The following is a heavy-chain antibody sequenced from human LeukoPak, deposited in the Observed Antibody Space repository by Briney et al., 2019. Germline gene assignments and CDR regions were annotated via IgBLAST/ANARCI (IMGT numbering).Heavy chain of an antibody. J-gene: IGHJ5*02. D-gene: IGHD2-2*02. V-gene: IGHV3-21*01. CDR1: GFTFSSYS. CDR2: ISSSSSYI. CDR3: ARDPRRYCSSTSCYSREPWFDP. Sequence: GGSLRLSCAASGFTFSSYSMNWVRQAPGKGLQRVSSISSSSSYIYYADSVKGRFTISRDNAKNSLYLQMNSLRAEDTAVYYCARDPRRYCSSTSCYSREPWFDPWGQGTLVTVSS.